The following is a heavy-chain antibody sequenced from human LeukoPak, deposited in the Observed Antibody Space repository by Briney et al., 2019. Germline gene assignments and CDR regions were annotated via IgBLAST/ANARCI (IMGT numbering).Heavy chain of an antibody. J-gene: IGHJ4*02. Sequence: GGSLRLSCAASGFTFSNAWMNWVRQAPGKGLEWVGRIKSKTDGGTTDYAAPVKGRFTISRDDSKNTLYLQMNSLKTEDTAVYYCTTGAYDFWSGYEYYFGYWGQGTLVTVSS. CDR2: IKSKTDGGTT. V-gene: IGHV3-15*07. CDR1: GFTFSNAW. CDR3: TTGAYDFWSGYEYYFGY. D-gene: IGHD3-3*01.